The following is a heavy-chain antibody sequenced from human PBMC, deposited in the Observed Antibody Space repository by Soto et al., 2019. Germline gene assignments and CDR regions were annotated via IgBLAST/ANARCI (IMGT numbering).Heavy chain of an antibody. CDR2: IIPILGIA. J-gene: IGHJ4*02. CDR3: ARDVTTPYDFWSGYQG. V-gene: IGHV1-69*04. CDR1: GGTFSSYT. Sequence: GASVKVSCKASGGTFSSYTISWVRQAPGQGLEWMGRIIPILGIANYAQKFQGRVTITADKSTSTAYMELSSLRSEDTAVYYCARDVTTPYDFWSGYQGWGQGTLVTVSS. D-gene: IGHD3-3*01.